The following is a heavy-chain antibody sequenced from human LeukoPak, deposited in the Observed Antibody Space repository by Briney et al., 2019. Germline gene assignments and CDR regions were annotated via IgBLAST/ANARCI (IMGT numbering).Heavy chain of an antibody. D-gene: IGHD5-24*01. J-gene: IGHJ3*02. CDR2: INPNSGGT. CDR3: ARVVDGLNDAFDI. Sequence: ASAKVSCEASGHTFTGCYMNWVRQAPGQGLEWMGRINPNSGGTNYAQKFQGRVTMTRDTSISTAYMELSWLRSDDTAVYYCARVVDGLNDAFDIWVQGTMVTVSS. CDR1: GHTFTGCY. V-gene: IGHV1-2*06.